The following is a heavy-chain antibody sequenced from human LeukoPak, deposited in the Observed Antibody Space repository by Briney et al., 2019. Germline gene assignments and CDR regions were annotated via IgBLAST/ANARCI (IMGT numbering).Heavy chain of an antibody. CDR2: INPSGGST. V-gene: IGHV1-46*01. D-gene: IGHD4-17*01. J-gene: IGHJ6*02. CDR3: ARDLYGDYVRVYYYYGMDV. Sequence: GASVKVSCKASGYTFTSYYMHWVRQAPGQGLEWMGIINPSGGSTSYAQKFQGRVTMTRDTSTSTVYMELSSLRSEDTAVYYCARDLYGDYVRVYYYYGMDVWGQGTTVTVSS. CDR1: GYTFTSYY.